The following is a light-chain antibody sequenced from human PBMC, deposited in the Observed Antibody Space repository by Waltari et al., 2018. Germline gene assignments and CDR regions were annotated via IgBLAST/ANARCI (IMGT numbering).Light chain of an antibody. V-gene: IGLV1-51*01. CDR1: SSNIGDNY. J-gene: IGLJ3*02. CDR2: DKV. CDR3: GTWDRSLNGGV. Sequence: QSVLTQPPSASAAPGQRVTISCFGSSSNIGDNYVSWYQQLPGTAPQLLIYDKVKRPSGMPDRFSGSRSGTSATLGITGLQTGDEADYYCGTWDRSLNGGVFGGGTKLTVL.